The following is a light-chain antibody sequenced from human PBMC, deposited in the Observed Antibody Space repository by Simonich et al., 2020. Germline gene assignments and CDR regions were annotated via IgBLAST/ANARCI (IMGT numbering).Light chain of an antibody. Sequence: DIVMTQSPDSLAVSLGERATINCQSSQSVLYSSNNKNYLAWYQQKPGQPPKLLMYWASTRESGVPDRFSGSGSGTDFTLTISSLQAEDVAVYYCQQYYSTPGTFGQGTKVEIK. V-gene: IGKV4-1*01. CDR3: QQYYSTPGT. J-gene: IGKJ1*01. CDR1: QSVLYSSNNKNY. CDR2: WAS.